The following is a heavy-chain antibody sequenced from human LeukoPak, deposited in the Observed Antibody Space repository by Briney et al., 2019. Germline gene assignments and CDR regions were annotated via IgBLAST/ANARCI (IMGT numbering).Heavy chain of an antibody. V-gene: IGHV1-46*01. CDR1: GYTFTSYY. D-gene: IGHD5-24*01. CDR2: INPSGGST. J-gene: IGHJ4*02. Sequence: ASVKVSCKASGYTFTSYYMHWVRQAPGQGLEWMGIINPSGGSTSYAQKFQGRVTMTRDTSISTAYMELSRLRSDDTAVYYCARGWLRGRDGYKMVLHYWGQGTLVTVSS. CDR3: ARGWLRGRDGYKMVLHY.